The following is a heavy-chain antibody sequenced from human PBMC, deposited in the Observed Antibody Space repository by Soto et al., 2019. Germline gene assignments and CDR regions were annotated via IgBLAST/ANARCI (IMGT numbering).Heavy chain of an antibody. J-gene: IGHJ4*02. CDR3: ARDRGSYALDY. CDR2: ISANNGNT. CDR1: GYTFTSYG. D-gene: IGHD1-26*01. Sequence: QVQLVQSGAEVKKPGASVKVSCKASGYTFTSYGISWVRQAPGQGLEWMGWISANNGNTNYAQNLQGRVTMTTDTSTRTADMELRSLRSDDTAVYYCARDRGSYALDYWGQGTLVTVSS. V-gene: IGHV1-18*01.